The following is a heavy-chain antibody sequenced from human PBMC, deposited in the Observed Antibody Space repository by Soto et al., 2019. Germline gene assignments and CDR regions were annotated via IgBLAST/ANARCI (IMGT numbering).Heavy chain of an antibody. J-gene: IGHJ4*02. Sequence: TSETLSLTCTVSGGSVSSGSYYWSWIRQPPGKGLEWIGYIYYSGSTNYNPSLKSRVTISVDTSKNQFSLKPSSVTAADTAVYYCARAQPRRNFDYWGQGTLVTVSS. D-gene: IGHD2-2*01. V-gene: IGHV4-61*01. CDR2: IYYSGST. CDR1: GGSVSSGSYY. CDR3: ARAQPRRNFDY.